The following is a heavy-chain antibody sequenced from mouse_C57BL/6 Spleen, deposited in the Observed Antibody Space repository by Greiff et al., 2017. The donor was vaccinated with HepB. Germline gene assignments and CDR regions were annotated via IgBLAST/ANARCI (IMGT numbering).Heavy chain of an antibody. Sequence: EVQLEESGGGLVKPGGSLKLSCAASGFTFSSYAMSWVRQTPEKRLEWVATISDGGSYTYYPDNVKGRFTISRDNAKNNLYLQMSHLKSEDTAMYYCASPYDCDWYFDVWGTGTTVTVSS. CDR3: ASPYDCDWYFDV. J-gene: IGHJ1*03. V-gene: IGHV5-4*01. D-gene: IGHD2-4*01. CDR1: GFTFSSYA. CDR2: ISDGGSYT.